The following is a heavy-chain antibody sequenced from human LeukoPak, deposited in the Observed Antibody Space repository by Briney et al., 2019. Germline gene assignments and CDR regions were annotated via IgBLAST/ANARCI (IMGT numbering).Heavy chain of an antibody. D-gene: IGHD3-16*01. J-gene: IGHJ6*02. V-gene: IGHV3-74*01. CDR3: ARGGGLDV. Sequence: PGGSLRLSCAASGLTFSSHWMHWVRQAPGKGLVRVSRITNDGSSTTYADSVKGRFTISRDNAKNSLYLQMSNLRAEDTAVYFCARGGGLDVWGQGATVTVSS. CDR2: ITNDGSST. CDR1: GLTFSSHW.